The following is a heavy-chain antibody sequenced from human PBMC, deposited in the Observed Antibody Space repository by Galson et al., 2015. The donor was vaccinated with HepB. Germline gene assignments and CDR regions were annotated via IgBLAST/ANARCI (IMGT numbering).Heavy chain of an antibody. D-gene: IGHD6-19*01. CDR1: GYGFTSFY. J-gene: IGHJ4*02. CDR2: IDLLDSFT. CDR3: ARHRSSGWQWGRGYFDS. V-gene: IGHV5-10-1*01. Sequence: QSGAEVKKPGESLRISCKGSGYGFTSFYISWVRQMPGKGLELMGRIDLLDSFTAYNPSFQGHVTISLDNSISTAYLHWSSLKASDTAMYYCARHRSSGWQWGRGYFDSWGQGTLVTVSS.